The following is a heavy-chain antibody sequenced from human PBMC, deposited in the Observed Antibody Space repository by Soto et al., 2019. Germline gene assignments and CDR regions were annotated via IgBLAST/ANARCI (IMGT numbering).Heavy chain of an antibody. D-gene: IGHD3-3*01. V-gene: IGHV1-69*12. Sequence: QVQLVQSGAEVKKPGSSVNVSCKASGGTFSSYDVSWVRQAPGQGLEWMGGIIPIFSSAHYAQNFQGRLTITADQHTSTVYMELSSLTSGDTAVYFCARGSQYYDFWSGHQLKYWGQGTLVTVSS. J-gene: IGHJ4*02. CDR2: IIPIFSSA. CDR3: ARGSQYYDFWSGHQLKY. CDR1: GGTFSSYD.